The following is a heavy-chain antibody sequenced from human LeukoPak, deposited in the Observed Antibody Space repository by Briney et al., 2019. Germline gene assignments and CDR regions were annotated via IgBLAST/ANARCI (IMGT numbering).Heavy chain of an antibody. CDR1: GYTFTSYG. V-gene: IGHV1-18*01. D-gene: IGHD5-12*01. J-gene: IGHJ4*02. Sequence: ASVKVSCKASGYTFTSYGMSWVRQAPGQGLEWMGWISAYNGNTNYAQKLQGRVTMTTDTSTNTAYMELRSLRFDDTAVYYCARGGNIVATIGWGTFDYWGQGTLVTVSS. CDR2: ISAYNGNT. CDR3: ARGGNIVATIGWGTFDY.